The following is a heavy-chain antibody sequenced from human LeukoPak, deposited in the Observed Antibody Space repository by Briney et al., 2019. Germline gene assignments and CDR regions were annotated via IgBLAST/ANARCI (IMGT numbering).Heavy chain of an antibody. D-gene: IGHD2-8*02. J-gene: IGHJ4*02. CDR2: INPSGTNT. V-gene: IGHV1-46*01. Sequence: ASLKVSCKAFGYTFTSYYMHWVRQAPGQGLEWMGLINPSGTNTNYARKFRGRVTMTRDTSTSTVYMDLSSLRSEDTAMYFCAREESGGYFDFWGQGTLVTVSS. CDR1: GYTFTSYY. CDR3: AREESGGYFDF.